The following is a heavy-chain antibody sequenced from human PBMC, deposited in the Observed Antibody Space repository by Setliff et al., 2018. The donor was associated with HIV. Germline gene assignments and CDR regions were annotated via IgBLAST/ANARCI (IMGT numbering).Heavy chain of an antibody. CDR2: IKQDGSEK. V-gene: IGHV3-7*05. Sequence: GGSLRLSCAASGFTFSTYWMSWVRQAPGKGLEWVANIKQDGSEKNYMDSVKGRFTTSRDNAKNQFSLRLNSVTAADTAIYYCTRRGADSYYPRPLDVWGKGTTVTVS. J-gene: IGHJ6*03. CDR3: TRRGADSYYPRPLDV. CDR1: GFTFSTYW. D-gene: IGHD3-10*01.